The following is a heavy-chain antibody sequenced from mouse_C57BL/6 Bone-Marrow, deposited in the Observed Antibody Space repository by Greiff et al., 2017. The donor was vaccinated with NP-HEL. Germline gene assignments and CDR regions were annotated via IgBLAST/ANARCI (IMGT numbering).Heavy chain of an antibody. CDR1: GYTFTSYW. D-gene: IGHD2-5*01. J-gene: IGHJ3*01. CDR2: IYPGSGST. Sequence: VQLQQPGAELVKPGASVKMSCKASGYTFTSYWITWVKQRPGQGLEWLGDIYPGSGSTNYNEKFKSKATLTVDTSSSTAYMQLSSLTSEDSAVYYCASSYSNYAWFAYWGQGTLVTVSA. CDR3: ASSYSNYAWFAY. V-gene: IGHV1-55*01.